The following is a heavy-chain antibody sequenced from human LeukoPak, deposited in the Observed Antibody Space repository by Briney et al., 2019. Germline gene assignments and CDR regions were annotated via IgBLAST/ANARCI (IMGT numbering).Heavy chain of an antibody. CDR1: GFTFSGYW. Sequence: PGGSLRLSCAASGFTFSGYWMNWVRQAPGEGLDWVANVEQDGSEKYYVDSVKGRFTISRDNAKNSLYLQMNSLRAGDTAVYYCARGSRFGELNYWGQGTLVTVSS. CDR2: VEQDGSEK. D-gene: IGHD3-10*01. J-gene: IGHJ4*02. CDR3: ARGSRFGELNY. V-gene: IGHV3-7*01.